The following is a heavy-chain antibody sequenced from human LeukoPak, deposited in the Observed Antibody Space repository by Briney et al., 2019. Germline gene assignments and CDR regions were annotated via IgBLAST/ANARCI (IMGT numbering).Heavy chain of an antibody. Sequence: GGSLRLSCAASGFTFSSYAMSWVRQAPGKGLGWVSAISGRGGNTYYADSGKGRFTISRDNSKNTLYLQMNSLRAEDTAVYYCAKVGAFFFTIFGEDYWGQGTLVTVSS. V-gene: IGHV3-23*01. CDR3: AKVGAFFFTIFGEDY. CDR1: GFTFSSYA. CDR2: ISGRGGNT. D-gene: IGHD3-3*01. J-gene: IGHJ4*02.